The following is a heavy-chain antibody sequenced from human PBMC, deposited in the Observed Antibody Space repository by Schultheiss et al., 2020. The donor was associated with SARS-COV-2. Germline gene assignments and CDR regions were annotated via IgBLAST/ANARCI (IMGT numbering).Heavy chain of an antibody. J-gene: IGHJ4*02. CDR3: AKRDTPWVGPRGSGSYMDY. CDR2: IWYDGSNK. Sequence: GGSLRLSCAASGFTFSSYGMHWVRQAPGKGLEWVAVIWYDGSNKYYADSVKGRFTISRDNSKNTLYLQMNSLRAEDTAVYYCAKRDTPWVGPRGSGSYMDYWGQGTLVTVSS. D-gene: IGHD1-26*01. V-gene: IGHV3-33*06. CDR1: GFTFSSYG.